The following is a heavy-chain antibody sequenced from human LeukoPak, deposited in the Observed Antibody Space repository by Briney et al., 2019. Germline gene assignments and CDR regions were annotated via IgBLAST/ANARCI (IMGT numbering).Heavy chain of an antibody. J-gene: IGHJ5*02. D-gene: IGHD2-15*01. CDR1: GFTFSSYG. V-gene: IGHV3-30*02. CDR2: IRYDGSNK. Sequence: GGSLRLSCAASGFTFSSYGMHWVRQAPGKGLEWVAFIRYDGSNKYYADSVKGRFTISRDNSKNTLYLQMTSPRAEDTAVYYCARDGSKSCSGGSCYLNWFDPWGQGTLVTVSS. CDR3: ARDGSKSCSGGSCYLNWFDP.